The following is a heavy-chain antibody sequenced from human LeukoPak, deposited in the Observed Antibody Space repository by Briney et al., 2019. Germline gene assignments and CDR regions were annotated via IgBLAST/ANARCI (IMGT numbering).Heavy chain of an antibody. Sequence: GSLRLSCAASGFTFSSTAMSWVRQTPGKGLEWVSTISGSSDGTYYADSVRGRFTISRDSSQNTLYLQMYSLRVEDTAVYYCAKKAFGGYYYLDYWGQGTLVTVSS. CDR2: ISGSSDGT. D-gene: IGHD1-26*01. CDR3: AKKAFGGYYYLDY. J-gene: IGHJ4*02. CDR1: GFTFSSTA. V-gene: IGHV3-23*01.